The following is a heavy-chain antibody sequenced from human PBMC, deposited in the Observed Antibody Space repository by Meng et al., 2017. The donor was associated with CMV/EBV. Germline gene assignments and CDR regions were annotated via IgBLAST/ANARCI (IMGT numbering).Heavy chain of an antibody. J-gene: IGHJ6*02. CDR1: GYTFTGYY. V-gene: IGHV1-2*02. CDR2: INPNSGGT. D-gene: IGHD3-16*01. Sequence: ASLKVSCKASGYTFTGYYMHWVRQAPGQGLEWMGWINPNSGGTNYAQKFQGRVTMTRDTSISTAYMELSRLRSDDTAVYYCARDTPFVMPLYYYYYYGMDVWGQGTTVTVSS. CDR3: ARDTPFVMPLYYYYYYGMDV.